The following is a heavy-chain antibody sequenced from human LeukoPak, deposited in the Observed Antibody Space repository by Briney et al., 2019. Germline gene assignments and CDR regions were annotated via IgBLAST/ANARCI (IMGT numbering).Heavy chain of an antibody. J-gene: IGHJ6*03. CDR1: GGSISSGGYY. Sequence: QTLSLTCTVSGGSISSGGYYWSGLRQHPGKGLEWIDYIYYSESTYYNPSPKSRVTISGDTSKNQFSLKLSSVTAADTAVYYCVRVRYCSGGSCYSPYYYYYMDVWGKGTTVTVPS. D-gene: IGHD2-15*01. V-gene: IGHV4-31*03. CDR2: IYYSEST. CDR3: VRVRYCSGGSCYSPYYYYYMDV.